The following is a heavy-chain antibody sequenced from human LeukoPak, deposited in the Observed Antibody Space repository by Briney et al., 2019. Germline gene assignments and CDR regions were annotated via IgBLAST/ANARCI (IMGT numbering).Heavy chain of an antibody. CDR1: GFTFSSYA. V-gene: IGHV3-23*01. J-gene: IGHJ3*02. D-gene: IGHD3-22*01. Sequence: GGSLRLSCAASGFTFSSYAMSWVRQAPGKGLEWVSAISGSGGSTYYADSVKGRFTISRDNSKNTLYLQMDSLRAEDTAVYYCAKAWGLLHDAFDIWGQGTMVTVSS. CDR3: AKAWGLLHDAFDI. CDR2: ISGSGGST.